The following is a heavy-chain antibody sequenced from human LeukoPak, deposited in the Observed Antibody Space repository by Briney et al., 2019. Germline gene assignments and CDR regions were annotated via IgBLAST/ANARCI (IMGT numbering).Heavy chain of an antibody. Sequence: PGGSLRLSCAASEFSVGSNYMTWVRQAPGKGLEWVSLIYSGGSTYYADSVKGRFTISRDNSKDTLYLQMNSLRAEDTAVYYCARGKKSIAARGGVWFDPWGQGTLVTVSS. CDR1: EFSVGSNY. CDR3: ARGKKSIAARGGVWFDP. CDR2: IYSGGST. D-gene: IGHD6-6*01. V-gene: IGHV3-66*01. J-gene: IGHJ5*02.